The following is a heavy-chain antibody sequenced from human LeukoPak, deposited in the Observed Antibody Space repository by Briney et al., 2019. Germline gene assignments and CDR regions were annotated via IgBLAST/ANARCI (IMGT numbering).Heavy chain of an antibody. D-gene: IGHD3-10*01. CDR3: AGPRNYYRGYFDN. CDR1: GYSFSSFY. CDR2: ITPNTCDT. J-gene: IGHJ4*02. V-gene: IGHV1-46*01. Sequence: PSVTVSCKASGYSFSSFYLHGVRQAPGQGLEGMGVITPNTCDTTYTQMFQQRLNRNRDSSTSSVDMELHSLSSEDTAVCYCAGPRNYYRGYFDNWGQGTLVPVSS.